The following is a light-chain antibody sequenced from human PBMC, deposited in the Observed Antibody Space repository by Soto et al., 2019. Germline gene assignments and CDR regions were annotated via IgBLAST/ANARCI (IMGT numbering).Light chain of an antibody. CDR2: EVN. V-gene: IGLV2-8*01. J-gene: IGLJ3*02. CDR1: SSDVGGYNY. Sequence: QSALTQPPSASGSPGQSVTISCTGTSSDVGGYNYVSWYQQHPGKAPKLMIYEVNKRPSGVPDRFSGSKSGNTASLTVSGLQAEDEADYYCSSYAGSKNWVFGGGTQLTVL. CDR3: SSYAGSKNWV.